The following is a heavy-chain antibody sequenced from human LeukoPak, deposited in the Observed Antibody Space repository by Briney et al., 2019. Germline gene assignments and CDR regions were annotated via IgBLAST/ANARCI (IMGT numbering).Heavy chain of an antibody. Sequence: GGSLRLSCEASGFTFSSYDMTWIRQAPGKGLEWVSYITSRGSTIYHADSVKGRFTISRDNAKNSLYLQMNSLRAEDTAVYYCARWLRGIADEDGVDVWGQGTTVTVSS. D-gene: IGHD6-13*01. V-gene: IGHV3-11*01. CDR1: GFTFSSYD. J-gene: IGHJ6*02. CDR2: ITSRGSTI. CDR3: ARWLRGIADEDGVDV.